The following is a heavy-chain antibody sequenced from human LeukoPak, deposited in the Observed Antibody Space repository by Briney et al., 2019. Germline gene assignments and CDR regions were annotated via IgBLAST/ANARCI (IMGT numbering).Heavy chain of an antibody. J-gene: IGHJ4*02. V-gene: IGHV3-23*01. CDR2: ISGSSGST. CDR1: GGSISSSSYY. CDR3: AKERRFTDFFDY. D-gene: IGHD4-11*01. Sequence: ETLSLTCTVSGGSISSSSYYWGWIRQPPGKGLEWVSTISGSSGSTYYADSVKGRFTISRDNSKNTLYLQMNSLRAEDTAVYHCAKERRFTDFFDYWGQGTLVTVSS.